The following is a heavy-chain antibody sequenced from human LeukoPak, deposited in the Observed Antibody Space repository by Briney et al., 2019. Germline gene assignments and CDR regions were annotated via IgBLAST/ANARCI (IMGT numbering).Heavy chain of an antibody. CDR3: ARGETYDFWSGYYDAPNWFDP. CDR2: INPSGGST. J-gene: IGHJ5*02. Sequence: GASVRVSCKASGYTFTSYYMHWVRQVPGQGLEWMGIINPSGGSTSYAQKFQGRVTMTRDMSTSTVYMELSSLRSEDTAVYYCARGETYDFWSGYYDAPNWFDPWGQGTLVTVSS. V-gene: IGHV1-46*01. CDR1: GYTFTSYY. D-gene: IGHD3-3*01.